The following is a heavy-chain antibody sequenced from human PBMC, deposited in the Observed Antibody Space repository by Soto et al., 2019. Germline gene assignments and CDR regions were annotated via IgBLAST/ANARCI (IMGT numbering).Heavy chain of an antibody. Sequence: QVQLVQSGAEVKKPGASVKVSCRASGYTFTSYDINWVRQATGQGLEWMGWMNPNSGNTGYAQKFQGRVTMIRTTCISTAYMELSILRSDDTAVYYCARNGLLHLWGFDYWGQGTLVTVAS. J-gene: IGHJ4*02. CDR1: GYTFTSYD. CDR3: ARNGLLHLWGFDY. V-gene: IGHV1-8*01. CDR2: MNPNSGNT. D-gene: IGHD5-18*01.